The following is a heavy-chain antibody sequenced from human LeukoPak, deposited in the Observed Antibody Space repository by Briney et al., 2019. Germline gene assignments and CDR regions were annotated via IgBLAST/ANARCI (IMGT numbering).Heavy chain of an antibody. D-gene: IGHD1-26*01. CDR2: INHSGST. V-gene: IGHV4-34*01. Sequence: PSETLSLTCAVYGGSFSGYYWSWIRQPPGKGLEWIGEINHSGSTNYNPSLKSRVTISVDTSKNQFPLKLSSVTAADTAVYYCARGIIVGAPYFDYWGQGTLVTVSS. CDR3: ARGIIVGAPYFDY. CDR1: GGSFSGYY. J-gene: IGHJ4*02.